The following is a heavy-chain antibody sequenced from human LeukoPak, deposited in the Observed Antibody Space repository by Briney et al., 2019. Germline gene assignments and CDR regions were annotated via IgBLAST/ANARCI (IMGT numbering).Heavy chain of an antibody. CDR3: ARDATMAYYYYYGMDV. J-gene: IGHJ6*04. Sequence: SETLSLTCAVSGYSISSGYYWGWIRQPPGKGLEWIGSIYHSGSTYYNPSLKSRVTISVDTSKNQFSLKLSSVTAADTAVYYCARDATMAYYYYYGMDVWGKGTTVTVSS. CDR1: GYSISSGYY. D-gene: IGHD3-10*01. V-gene: IGHV4-38-2*02. CDR2: IYHSGST.